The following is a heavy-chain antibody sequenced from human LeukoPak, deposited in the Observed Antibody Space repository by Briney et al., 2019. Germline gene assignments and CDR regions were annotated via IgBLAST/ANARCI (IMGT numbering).Heavy chain of an antibody. CDR1: GGSVSSGIYY. CDR3: ARNSKFTYSLHFDY. CDR2: ISNSGNT. D-gene: IGHD5-18*01. J-gene: IGHJ4*02. V-gene: IGHV4-61*01. Sequence: SETLSLTCIVSGGSVSSGIYYWNWIRQPPGKGLEWIGYISNSGNTNYNPSLKSRVTISVDRSKNQFSLKLSSVTAADTAVYYCARNSKFTYSLHFDYLGQGTLVIVSS.